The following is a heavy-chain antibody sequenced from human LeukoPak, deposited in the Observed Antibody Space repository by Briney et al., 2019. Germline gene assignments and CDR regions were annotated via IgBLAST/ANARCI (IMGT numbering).Heavy chain of an antibody. CDR3: ARHEAAAGIGYFDY. J-gene: IGHJ4*02. CDR2: IYTSGST. V-gene: IGHV4-4*09. D-gene: IGHD6-13*01. Sequence: SETLSLTCTVSGGSISSYYWSWIRQPPGKGLEWIGYIYTSGSTNYNPSLKSRVTISVDTSKNQFSLKLSSATAADTAVYYCARHEAAAGIGYFDYWGQGTLVTVSS. CDR1: GGSISSYY.